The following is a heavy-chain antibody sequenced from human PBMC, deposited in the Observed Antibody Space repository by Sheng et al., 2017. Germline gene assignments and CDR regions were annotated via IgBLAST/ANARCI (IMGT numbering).Heavy chain of an antibody. V-gene: IGHV4-61*02. CDR3: ARERVYWFDP. Sequence: QVQLQESGPGLVKPSQTLSLTCTVSGGSISSGSYYWSWIRQPAGKGLEWIGRIYTSGSTNYNPSLKSRVTISVDTSKNQFSLKLSSVTAADTAVYYCARERVYWFDPWGQGTLVTVSS. CDR1: GGSISSGSYY. J-gene: IGHJ5*02. CDR2: IYTSGST.